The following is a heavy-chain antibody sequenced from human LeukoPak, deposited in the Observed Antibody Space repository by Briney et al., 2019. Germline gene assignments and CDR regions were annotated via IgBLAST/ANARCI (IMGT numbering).Heavy chain of an antibody. CDR3: ARDWPGSTHHLDY. CDR2: IRYDGGNK. D-gene: IGHD1-1*01. V-gene: IGHV3-30*02. CDR1: GFTFSDYG. J-gene: IGHJ4*02. Sequence: GGSLRLSXAASGFTFSDYGMHWVRQSPGKGLEWVAFIRYDGGNKYYGDSVKGRFTISRDNSKNTLYLQMNSLRGEDTAIFYCARDWPGSTHHLDYWGQGTLVTVSS.